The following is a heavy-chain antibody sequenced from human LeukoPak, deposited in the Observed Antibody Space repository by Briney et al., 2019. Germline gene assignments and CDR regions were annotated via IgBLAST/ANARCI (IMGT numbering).Heavy chain of an antibody. D-gene: IGHD5-24*01. Sequence: GGSLRLSCAVSGLTVSRNYMTWVRQAPGKGLEWVSLIYGDGNTAHADSAKGRFSISRDNSKNTVYLQMNSLSAEDTAVYYCATPPTTTESGEPRWAFNIRAKGTVVTVSS. CDR1: GLTVSRNY. CDR2: IYGDGNT. CDR3: ATPPTTTESGEPRWAFNI. V-gene: IGHV3-66*01. J-gene: IGHJ3*02.